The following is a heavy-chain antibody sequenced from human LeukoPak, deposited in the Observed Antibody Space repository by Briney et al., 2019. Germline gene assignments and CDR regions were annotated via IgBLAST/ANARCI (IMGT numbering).Heavy chain of an antibody. CDR1: GFSFNRYS. Sequence: GGSLRLSCAASGFSFNRYSMNWVRQAPGKGLEWVSSISSSSSYIYYADSVKGRFTISRDNAKNSLYLQMNSLRAEDTAVYYCARDSRKSGSGYYGGGTHERDYWGQGTLVTVSS. CDR3: ARDSRKSGSGYYGGGTHERDY. J-gene: IGHJ4*02. CDR2: ISSSSSYI. D-gene: IGHD3-22*01. V-gene: IGHV3-21*01.